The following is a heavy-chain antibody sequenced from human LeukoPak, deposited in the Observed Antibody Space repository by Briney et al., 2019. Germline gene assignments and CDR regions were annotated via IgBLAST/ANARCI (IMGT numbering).Heavy chain of an antibody. CDR2: IYTSGST. Sequence: PSEPLSLTCTVSGGSISSYYWSWIRQPAGKGLEWIGRIYTSGSTNYNPSLKSRVHMSVDTSKNQFSLKLSSVTAAGTAVDYCARDSPVYYDSSGYYLGYFDYWGQGTLATVSS. V-gene: IGHV4-4*07. CDR3: ARDSPVYYDSSGYYLGYFDY. D-gene: IGHD3-22*01. CDR1: GGSISSYY. J-gene: IGHJ4*02.